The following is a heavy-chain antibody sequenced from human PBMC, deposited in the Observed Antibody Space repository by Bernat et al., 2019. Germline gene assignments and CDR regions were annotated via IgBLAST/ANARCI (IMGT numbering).Heavy chain of an antibody. V-gene: IGHV3-30-3*01. D-gene: IGHD3-10*01. CDR2: ISYDGSNK. CDR1: GFTFSSSA. CDR3: ARDRGGFDY. Sequence: QVQLVESGGGVVQPGRSLRLSCAASGFTFSSSAMHWVRQAPGKGLEWVAVISYDGSNKYYADSVKGRFTISSDNSKNTRYLQMNSLRAEDTAVYYCARDRGGFDYWGQGTLVTVSS. J-gene: IGHJ4*02.